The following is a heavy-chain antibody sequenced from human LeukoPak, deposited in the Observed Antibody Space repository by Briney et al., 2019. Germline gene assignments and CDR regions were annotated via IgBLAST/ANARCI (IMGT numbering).Heavy chain of an antibody. V-gene: IGHV3-74*01. CDR3: ARSSYQPYFDY. CDR1: GFTFISYW. D-gene: IGHD1-26*01. CDR2: INGDGGTS. Sequence: GGSLRLSCAASGFTFISYWIHWVREAPGKGLVWVSRINGDGGTSTYADSVRGRFTISRDNARNTVYLQMNSLRAEDTAVYYCARSSYQPYFDYWGRGTLVTVSS. J-gene: IGHJ4*02.